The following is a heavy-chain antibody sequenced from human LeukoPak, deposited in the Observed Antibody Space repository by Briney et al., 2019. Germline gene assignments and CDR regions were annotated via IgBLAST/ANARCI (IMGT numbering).Heavy chain of an antibody. D-gene: IGHD2-15*01. CDR1: GFTLSSNY. CDR2: IYSGGST. Sequence: GGSLRPSCAAPGFTLSSNYMSWVRQAPGKGLEWVSVIYSGGSTYYADSVKGRFTISRDNSKKTLYLQMNSLRVEDTAVYYCARDFCSAGSCYPDHWGGGPLVTVSS. CDR3: ARDFCSAGSCYPDH. V-gene: IGHV3-66*01. J-gene: IGHJ1*01.